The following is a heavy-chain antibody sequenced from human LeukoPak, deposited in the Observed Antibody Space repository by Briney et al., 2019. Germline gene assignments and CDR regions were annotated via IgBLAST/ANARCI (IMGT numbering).Heavy chain of an antibody. D-gene: IGHD3-22*01. J-gene: IGHJ4*02. V-gene: IGHV1-2*02. CDR1: GYTLTELS. Sequence: ASVKVSCKVSGYTLTELSVHWVRQAPGQGLEWMGWINPNSGGTNYAQKFQGRVTMTRDTSISTAYMELSRLRSDDTAVYYCARDGGSSGYVAYFDYWGQGTLVTVSS. CDR2: INPNSGGT. CDR3: ARDGGSSGYVAYFDY.